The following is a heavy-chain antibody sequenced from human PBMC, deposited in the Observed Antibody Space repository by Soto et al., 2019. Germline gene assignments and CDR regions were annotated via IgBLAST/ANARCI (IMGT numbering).Heavy chain of an antibody. J-gene: IGHJ6*02. CDR3: ARDRIPTGMDV. V-gene: IGHV3-66*01. CDR2: IYSGGST. CDR1: GFTVSSNY. Sequence: EVQLVESGGVLVQPGGSLRVSCAASGFTVSSNYMSWVRQAPGKGLEWVSVIYSGGSTYYADSVKGRFTISRDNSKNTLYLQMNSLRAEDTAVYYCARDRIPTGMDVWGQGTTVTVSS.